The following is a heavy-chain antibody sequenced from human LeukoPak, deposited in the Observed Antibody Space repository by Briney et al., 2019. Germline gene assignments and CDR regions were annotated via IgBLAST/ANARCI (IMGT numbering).Heavy chain of an antibody. J-gene: IGHJ4*02. CDR2: ITSGGTKT. D-gene: IGHD3-3*01. V-gene: IGHV3-74*01. Sequence: GGSLRLSCAASGFTFSSYWMSWVRQAPGKGLEWVSTITSGGTKTYYADSVKGRFTISRDNAKNTLYLQMNSLRAEDTAVYYCAREGRFLEWFDYWGQGTLVTVSS. CDR1: GFTFSSYW. CDR3: AREGRFLEWFDY.